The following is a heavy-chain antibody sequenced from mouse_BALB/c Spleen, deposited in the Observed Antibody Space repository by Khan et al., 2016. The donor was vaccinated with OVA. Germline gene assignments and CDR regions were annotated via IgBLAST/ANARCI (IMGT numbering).Heavy chain of an antibody. V-gene: IGHV1S137*01. CDR3: ARPAYDGYYDY. CDR1: GYTFTDYA. Sequence: QVQLQQSGPELVRPGVSVKISCKGSGYTFTDYAMYWVKQSHAKSLEWIGLISTYSGNTNYNQKFKGKATMTVDKSSSTAYMELARLTSEDSAIXYGARPAYDGYYDYWGQGTTLTVSS. D-gene: IGHD2-3*01. J-gene: IGHJ2*01. CDR2: ISTYSGNT.